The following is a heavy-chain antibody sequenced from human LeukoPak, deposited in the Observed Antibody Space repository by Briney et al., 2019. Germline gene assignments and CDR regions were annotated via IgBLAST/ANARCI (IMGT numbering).Heavy chain of an antibody. CDR2: INHSGST. J-gene: IGHJ6*03. CDR3: ATSRGPYYYYDYMDV. CDR1: GGSFSGYY. Sequence: SETLSLTCAVYGGSFSGYYWSWIRQPPGKGLEWIGVINHSGSTNYNPSLKSRVTISVDTSKNQFSLNLSSVTAADTAVYYCATSRGPYYYYDYMDVWGKGTTVTISS. D-gene: IGHD6-19*01. V-gene: IGHV4-34*01.